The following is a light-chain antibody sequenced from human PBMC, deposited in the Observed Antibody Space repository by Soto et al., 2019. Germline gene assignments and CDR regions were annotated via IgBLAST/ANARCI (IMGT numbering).Light chain of an antibody. CDR2: GAS. CDR1: QSVSSSY. J-gene: IGKJ3*01. CDR3: KQYGSSIFT. V-gene: IGKV3-20*01. Sequence: EIVLTQSPGTLSLSPGERATLSCRASQSVSSSYLAWYQQKPGQAPRLLIYGASSRATGIPDRFSGSGSGTDFTLTISRLEPEDFAVYYCKQYGSSIFTFCPGTKVDIK.